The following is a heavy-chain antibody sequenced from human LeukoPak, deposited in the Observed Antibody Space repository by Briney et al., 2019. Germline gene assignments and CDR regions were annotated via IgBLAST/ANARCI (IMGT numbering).Heavy chain of an antibody. V-gene: IGHV3-21*01. CDR3: APECSSTSCLG. CDR2: ISSSSSYI. D-gene: IGHD2-2*01. Sequence: GGSLRLSCAASGFTYSSYSKNWVRQAPGKGLEWVSSISSSSSYIYYADSVKGRFTISRDNAKNSLYLQMNSLRAEDTAVYYCAPECSSTSCLGWGQGTLVTVSS. J-gene: IGHJ4*02. CDR1: GFTYSSYS.